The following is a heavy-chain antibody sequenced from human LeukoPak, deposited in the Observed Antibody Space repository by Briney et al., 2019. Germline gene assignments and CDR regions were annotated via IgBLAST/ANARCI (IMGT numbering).Heavy chain of an antibody. J-gene: IGHJ4*02. CDR3: ARARLGSATYPYFEY. Sequence: AGGSLRLSCAASGFTFSSYAMSWVRQAPGKGLEWVANIKQDGSETYYVDSVKGRFTISRDNAKNSLYLQMNSLRDDDTAVYYCARARLGSATYPYFEYWGQGTLVTVSS. D-gene: IGHD3-16*01. CDR2: IKQDGSET. V-gene: IGHV3-7*01. CDR1: GFTFSSYA.